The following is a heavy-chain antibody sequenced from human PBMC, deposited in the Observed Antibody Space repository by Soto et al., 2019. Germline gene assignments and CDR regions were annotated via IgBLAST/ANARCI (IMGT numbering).Heavy chain of an antibody. CDR1: GFTFSSYA. V-gene: IGHV3-23*01. CDR2: ITGSGGST. J-gene: IGHJ4*02. D-gene: IGHD4-17*01. CDR3: AGGGGYGGGRNDY. Sequence: EVQLLESGGGLVQPGGSLRLSCAASGFTFSSYAMSWVRQAPGKGLEWVAGITGSGGSTYYADSVKGRFTIDTDNSKSTRDRRGGRLGPGGPAWVFWAGGGGYGGGRNDYWGQGTLVSVSS.